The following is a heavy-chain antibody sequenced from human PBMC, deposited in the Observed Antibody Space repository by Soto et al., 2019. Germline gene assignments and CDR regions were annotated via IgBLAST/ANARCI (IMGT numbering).Heavy chain of an antibody. J-gene: IGHJ4*02. Sequence: QVQLVESGGGLVKPGGSLRLSCADSGFTISDYYMSWLRPATGKGLEWVSHNSSSGSTIYYADSVKGRFTISRDNAKNSLYMQMNSLRAEDTAVYYCARVGPPSDYWGQGTLVTVSS. CDR1: GFTISDYY. V-gene: IGHV3-11*01. CDR3: ARVGPPSDY. CDR2: NSSSGSTI.